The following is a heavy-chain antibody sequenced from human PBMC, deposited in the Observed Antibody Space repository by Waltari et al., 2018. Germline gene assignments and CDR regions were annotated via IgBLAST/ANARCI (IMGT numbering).Heavy chain of an antibody. J-gene: IGHJ4*02. CDR3: ARDWRRSLEYLDWLLFALDY. Sequence: ELQLLEAGGGLVQPGGSLRLSCGASGFTFSSHAMSWVRQAPGKGLGWGSASSGRGDMVFYAESVKGRFTVSRDKSKNTLFLEMNSLRAEDTAVYFCARDWRRSLEYLDWLLFALDYWGQGTLVTVSS. CDR2: SSGRGDMV. V-gene: IGHV3-23*01. CDR1: GFTFSSHA. D-gene: IGHD3-9*01.